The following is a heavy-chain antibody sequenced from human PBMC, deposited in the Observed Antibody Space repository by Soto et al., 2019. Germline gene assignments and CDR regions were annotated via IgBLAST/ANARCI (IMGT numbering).Heavy chain of an antibody. CDR1: GFTFNNAW. Sequence: GGSLRLSCAASGFTFNNAWMNWVRQAPGKGLEWVGRIKSKTDGGTTDYAAPVKGRFTISRDNSKNTLYLQMNSLRAEDTAVYYCAKDRQDCSSTSCPTPYYYYGMDVWGQGTTVTVSS. V-gene: IGHV3-15*07. J-gene: IGHJ6*02. CDR3: AKDRQDCSSTSCPTPYYYYGMDV. D-gene: IGHD2-2*01. CDR2: IKSKTDGGTT.